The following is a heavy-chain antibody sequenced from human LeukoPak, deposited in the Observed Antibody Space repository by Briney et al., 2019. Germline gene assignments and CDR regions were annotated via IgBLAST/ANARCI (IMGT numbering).Heavy chain of an antibody. CDR1: GDSVSSNSAA. J-gene: IGHJ4*02. CDR3: ARFRAQMVAFDY. V-gene: IGHV6-1*01. CDR2: TYYRPKWFN. D-gene: IGHD3-10*01. Sequence: SQTLSLTCAIFGDSVSSNSAAWSWIRQSPSRGLEWLGRTYYRPKWFNEYAVSVKSRITINPDTSKNQFSLQLKSLTPDDTAVYYCARFRAQMVAFDYWGQGILVTVSS.